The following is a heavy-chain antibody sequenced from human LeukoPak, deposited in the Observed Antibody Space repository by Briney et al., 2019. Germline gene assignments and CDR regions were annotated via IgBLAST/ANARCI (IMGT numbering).Heavy chain of an antibody. CDR2: IVPSGSYT. J-gene: IGHJ4*02. Sequence: GESLKISCKGSGYSFTSYWISWVRQMPGKGLEWMGRIVPSGSYTNYRPSFQGQVTISVDKSNSTAYLQWSSLKASDTAMYYCATRSPHSGSFDYWGQGTLVTVSS. CDR3: ATRSPHSGSFDY. V-gene: IGHV5-10-1*01. D-gene: IGHD1-26*01. CDR1: GYSFTSYW.